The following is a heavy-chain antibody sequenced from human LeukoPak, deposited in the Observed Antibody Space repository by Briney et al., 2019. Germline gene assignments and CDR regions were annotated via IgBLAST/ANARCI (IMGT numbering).Heavy chain of an antibody. J-gene: IGHJ4*02. V-gene: IGHV5-51*01. D-gene: IGHD5-24*01. CDR3: ARQGKDGYRVVDY. CDR1: GYRFTSYW. CDR2: IWPDDSDK. Sequence: GESLKISCKGSGYRFTSYWIGWVRPVPGKGLEWMGIIWPDDSDKRYSPSFQGQVTISADKSISTAYLQWSSLKASDTAMYYCARQGKDGYRVVDYWGQGTLVTVSS.